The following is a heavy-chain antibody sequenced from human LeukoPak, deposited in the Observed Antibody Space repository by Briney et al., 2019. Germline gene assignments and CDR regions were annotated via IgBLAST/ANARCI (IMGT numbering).Heavy chain of an antibody. J-gene: IGHJ4*02. CDR1: GYTFTGYY. CDR2: INPNSGGT. CDR3: ARLVVVAATGDFDY. Sequence: ASVKVSCEASGYTFTGYYMHWVRQAPGQGLEWMGWINPNSGGTNYAQKFQGRVTMTRDTSISTAYMELSRLRSDDAAVYYCARLVVVAATGDFDYWGQGTLVTVSS. D-gene: IGHD2-15*01. V-gene: IGHV1-2*02.